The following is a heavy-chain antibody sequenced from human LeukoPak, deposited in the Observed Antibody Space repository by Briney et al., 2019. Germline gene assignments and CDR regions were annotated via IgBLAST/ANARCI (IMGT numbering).Heavy chain of an antibody. V-gene: IGHV6-1*01. Sequence: SQTLSLTCAISGDSVSSNSAAWNWIRQSPSKGLEWLGRTYCRSKWYNEYAVSVKSRITINPDTSKNQFSLQLNSVTPGDTAVYYCARGTYSSFDYWGQGTLVTVSS. CDR2: TYCRSKWYN. CDR1: GDSVSSNSAA. D-gene: IGHD6-19*01. CDR3: ARGTYSSFDY. J-gene: IGHJ4*02.